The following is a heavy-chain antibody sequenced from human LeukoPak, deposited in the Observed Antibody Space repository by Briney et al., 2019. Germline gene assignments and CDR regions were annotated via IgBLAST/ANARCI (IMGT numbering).Heavy chain of an antibody. Sequence: PGGSLRLSCAASGFTFSSYAMHWVRQAPGKGLEWVGVISYDGSNKYYADSVKGRFTISRDNSKNTLYLQMNSLRAEDTAVYYCASVGTTGTTLRFDYWGQGTLVTVSS. CDR2: ISYDGSNK. V-gene: IGHV3-30-3*01. CDR1: GFTFSSYA. D-gene: IGHD1-1*01. J-gene: IGHJ4*02. CDR3: ASVGTTGTTLRFDY.